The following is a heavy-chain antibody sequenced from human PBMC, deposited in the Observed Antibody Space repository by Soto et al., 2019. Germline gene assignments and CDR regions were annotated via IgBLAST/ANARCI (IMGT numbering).Heavy chain of an antibody. CDR2: IGGSSGTT. V-gene: IGHV3-23*01. D-gene: IGHD1-20*01. CDR3: AKFKGLNGNSVLDY. J-gene: IGHJ4*02. CDR1: GLTFSNFA. Sequence: PGGSLRLSCEVSGLTFSNFAMSWVRQAPGKGLEWASAIGGSSGTTFYADSVKGRFTISKDYAKNMLYLQMNSLRAEETAVNYWAKFKGLNGNSVLDYGGQGAPVTVSS.